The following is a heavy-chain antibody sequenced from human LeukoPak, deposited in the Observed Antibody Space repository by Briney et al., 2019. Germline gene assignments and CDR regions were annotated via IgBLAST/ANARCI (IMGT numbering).Heavy chain of an antibody. CDR2: INGADTTT. Sequence: PGGSLRLSCAATGFTFRNYAMSWVRQARGKGVEWVSGINGADTTTLYADSVKGRFTISRDNSKNALSLQMNSLRAEDTAVYYCVRNQWVEQYWYFDLWGRGTLVTVSS. CDR3: VRNQWVEQYWYFDL. J-gene: IGHJ2*01. V-gene: IGHV3-23*01. D-gene: IGHD1/OR15-1a*01. CDR1: GFTFRNYA.